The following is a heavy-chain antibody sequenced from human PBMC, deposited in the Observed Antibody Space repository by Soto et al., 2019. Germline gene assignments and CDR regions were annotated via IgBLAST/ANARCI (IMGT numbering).Heavy chain of an antibody. CDR1: GFTFSSYE. CDR2: ISSSGSTI. Sequence: GGSLRLSCAASGFTFSSYEMNWVRQAPGKGLEWVSYISSSGSTIYYADSVKGRFTISRDNARISLYLRMNSLRAEDAPVYYCATHKQLGEQCYCYFGKDVWGDGTTVTVSS. J-gene: IGHJ6*04. V-gene: IGHV3-48*03. D-gene: IGHD6-19*01. CDR3: ATHKQLGEQCYCYFGKDV.